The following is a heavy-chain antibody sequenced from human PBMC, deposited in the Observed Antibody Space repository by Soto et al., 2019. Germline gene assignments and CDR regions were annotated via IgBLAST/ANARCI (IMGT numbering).Heavy chain of an antibody. J-gene: IGHJ6*02. D-gene: IGHD1-1*01. V-gene: IGHV1-18*01. CDR2: ISAYNGNT. CDR1: GYTFTSYG. Sequence: ASVKVSCKAAGYTFTSYGISWVRQAPGQGLEWMGWISAYNGNTNYAQKLQGRVTMTTDTSTSTAYMELRSLRSDDTAVYYCARDPLERLLDYYYYGMDVWGQGTTVTVSS. CDR3: ARDPLERLLDYYYYGMDV.